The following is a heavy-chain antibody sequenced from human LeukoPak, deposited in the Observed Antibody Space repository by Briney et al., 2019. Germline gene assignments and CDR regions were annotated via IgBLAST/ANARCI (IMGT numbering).Heavy chain of an antibody. CDR2: IYYSGST. J-gene: IGHJ5*02. CDR1: GGSISSSSYY. CDR3: ARQGNWFDP. Sequence: SETLSLTCTVSGGSISSSSYYWGWIRQPPGKGLEWIGSIYYSGSTYYNPSLKSRVTISVDASKNQFSLKLSSVTAADTAVYYCARQGNWFDPWGQGTLVTVSS. V-gene: IGHV4-39*01.